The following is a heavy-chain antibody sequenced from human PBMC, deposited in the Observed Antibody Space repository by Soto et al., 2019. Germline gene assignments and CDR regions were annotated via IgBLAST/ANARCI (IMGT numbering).Heavy chain of an antibody. D-gene: IGHD3-3*01. CDR1: GYTFTSYY. V-gene: IGHV1-46*01. CDR2: INPSGGST. Sequence: ASVKVSCKASGYTFTSYYMHWVRQAPGQGLEWMGIINPSGGSTSYAQKFQGRVTMTRDTSTSTVYMELSSLRSEDTAVYYCARDQRLSGLRFLEWLPAHDAFDIWGQGTMVTVSS. CDR3: ARDQRLSGLRFLEWLPAHDAFDI. J-gene: IGHJ3*02.